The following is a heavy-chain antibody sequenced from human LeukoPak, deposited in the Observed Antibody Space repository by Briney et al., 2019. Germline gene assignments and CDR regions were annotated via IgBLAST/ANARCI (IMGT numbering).Heavy chain of an antibody. J-gene: IGHJ4*02. V-gene: IGHV1-2*06. CDR3: AKGGFAPRWLQSDYFDY. Sequence: ASVKVSCKASGYTFTGYYMHWVRQAPGQGLEWMGRINPNSGGTNYAQKFQGRVTMTRDTSISTAYMELSRLRSDDTAVYYCAKGGFAPRWLQSDYFDYWGQGTLVTVSS. D-gene: IGHD5-24*01. CDR1: GYTFTGYY. CDR2: INPNSGGT.